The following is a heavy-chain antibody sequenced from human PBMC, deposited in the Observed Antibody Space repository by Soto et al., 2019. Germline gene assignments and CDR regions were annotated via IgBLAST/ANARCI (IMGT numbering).Heavy chain of an antibody. CDR1: GFAFGSYV. CDR3: ARDLSGSGD. J-gene: IGHJ4*02. V-gene: IGHV3-30-3*01. CDR2: ISYDGSNK. Sequence: QVQLVESGGGVVQPGRSLRPSGEASGFAFGSYVMHWVGQAPGKGLEWVAVISYDGSNKYYADSVKGRFTISRDNSKNTLYLQMNSLRAEDTAVYYCARDLSGSGDWGQGTLVTVSS. D-gene: IGHD3-10*01.